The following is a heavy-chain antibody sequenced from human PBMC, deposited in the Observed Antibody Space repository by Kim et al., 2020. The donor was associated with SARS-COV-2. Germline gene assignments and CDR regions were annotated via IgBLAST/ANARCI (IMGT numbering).Heavy chain of an antibody. D-gene: IGHD6-13*01. CDR3: AKDRYVGYSSSWYRNFDY. Sequence: KGRFTTSRDNSKNTLKLQMNGLRAENTAVYYCAKDRYVGYSSSWYRNFDYWGQGTLVTVSS. V-gene: IGHV3-23*01. J-gene: IGHJ4*02.